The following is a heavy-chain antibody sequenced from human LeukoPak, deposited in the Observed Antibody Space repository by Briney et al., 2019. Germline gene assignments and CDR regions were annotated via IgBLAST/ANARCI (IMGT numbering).Heavy chain of an antibody. CDR3: ARDNWNGEIDY. CDR1: GGSISSYY. CDR2: IYYSGST. D-gene: IGHD1-20*01. Sequence: SEILSLTCTVSGGSISSYYWSWIRQPPGKGLEWIGYIYYSGSTNYNPSLKSRVTISVDTSKNQFSLKLSSVTAADTAVYYCARDNWNGEIDYWGQGTLVTVSS. V-gene: IGHV4-59*01. J-gene: IGHJ4*02.